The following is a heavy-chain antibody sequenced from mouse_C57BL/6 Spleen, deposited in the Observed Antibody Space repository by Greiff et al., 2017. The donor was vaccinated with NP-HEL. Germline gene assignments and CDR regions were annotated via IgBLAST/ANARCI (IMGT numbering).Heavy chain of an antibody. Sequence: DVQLVESEGGLVQPGSSMKLSCTASGFTFSDYYMAWVRQVPEKGLEWVANINYDGSSTYYLDSLKSRFIISRDNAKNILYLQMSSLKSEDTATYYCARDDDYDGFAYWGQGTLVTVSA. V-gene: IGHV5-16*01. D-gene: IGHD2-4*01. J-gene: IGHJ3*01. CDR1: GFTFSDYY. CDR3: ARDDDYDGFAY. CDR2: INYDGSST.